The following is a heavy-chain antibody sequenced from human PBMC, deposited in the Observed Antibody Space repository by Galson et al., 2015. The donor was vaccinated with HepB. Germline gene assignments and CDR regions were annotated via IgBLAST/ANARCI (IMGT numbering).Heavy chain of an antibody. D-gene: IGHD2/OR15-2a*01. Sequence: SLRLSCAASGLNLEAHVISWVRQAPGRGLQWVSGISPNDLSNHYAPPMEGRFTITRQKSKNVVVLQMKRLKVEATAVYYCARGSLTSFYHCYMHVWGNGTTVIVSS. CDR3: ARGSLTSFYHCYMHV. CDR1: GLNLEAHV. J-gene: IGHJ6*03. CDR2: ISPNDLSN. V-gene: IGHV3-20*04.